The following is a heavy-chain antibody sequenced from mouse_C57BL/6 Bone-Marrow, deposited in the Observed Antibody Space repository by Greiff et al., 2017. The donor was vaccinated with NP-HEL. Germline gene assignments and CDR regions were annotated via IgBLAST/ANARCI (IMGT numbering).Heavy chain of an antibody. J-gene: IGHJ2*01. CDR1: GYTFTSYW. CDR2: IHPNSGST. D-gene: IGHD1-1*01. CDR3: SGYYYGTVEVDY. V-gene: IGHV1-64*01. Sequence: QVHVKQPGAELVKPGASVKLSCKASGYTFTSYWMHWVKQRPGQGLEWIGMIHPNSGSTNYNEKFKSKAKLTVDKSSSTAYMQLSSLTSEDSAVYYCSGYYYGTVEVDYWGQGTTLTVSS.